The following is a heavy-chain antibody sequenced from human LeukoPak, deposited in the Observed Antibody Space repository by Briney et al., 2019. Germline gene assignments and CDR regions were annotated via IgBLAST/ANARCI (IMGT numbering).Heavy chain of an antibody. V-gene: IGHV5-51*01. J-gene: IGHJ4*02. Sequence: GESLKISCKGSGYSFTSYWIGWVRQMPGKGLEWMGLICPGDSDTRYSPSFQGQVTISADKSISTAYLQWSSLKASDTAMYYCARRGARSYYYDSSGAPFDYWGQGTLVTVSS. D-gene: IGHD3-22*01. CDR3: ARRGARSYYYDSSGAPFDY. CDR2: ICPGDSDT. CDR1: GYSFTSYW.